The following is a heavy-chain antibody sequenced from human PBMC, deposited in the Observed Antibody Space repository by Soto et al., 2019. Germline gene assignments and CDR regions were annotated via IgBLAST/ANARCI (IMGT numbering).Heavy chain of an antibody. CDR2: IYATGTT. V-gene: IGHV4-4*07. CDR1: GASISGFY. CDR3: VRDATKTLRAGFDP. Sequence: PSETLSLTSTVSGASISGFYWSWIRKSAGKGLEWIGRIYATGTTDYNPSLKSRVMMSVDTSKKQFSLKLRTVTAADTAVYYCVRDATKTLRAGFDPWGQGISVTVSS. J-gene: IGHJ5*02. D-gene: IGHD5-12*01.